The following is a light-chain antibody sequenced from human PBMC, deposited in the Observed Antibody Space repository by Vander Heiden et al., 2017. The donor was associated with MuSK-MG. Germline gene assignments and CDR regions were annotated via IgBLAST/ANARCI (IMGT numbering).Light chain of an antibody. Sequence: DIQMTQSPSSLSASVGDRVTITCRASQSISSYLNWYQQKPGKAPKLLIYAASSLLSGVPSRFSGSGSGTDFTLSIIRLQPEDFATYYCQQSDSTPRTFGQGTKVXIK. V-gene: IGKV1-39*01. J-gene: IGKJ1*01. CDR2: AAS. CDR1: QSISSY. CDR3: QQSDSTPRT.